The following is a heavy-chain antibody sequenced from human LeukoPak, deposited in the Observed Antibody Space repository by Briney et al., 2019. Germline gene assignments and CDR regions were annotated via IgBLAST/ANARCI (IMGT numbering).Heavy chain of an antibody. CDR1: GGTFSSYA. V-gene: IGHV1-69*13. J-gene: IGHJ4*02. CDR3: AKAPPYKKYFDY. CDR2: IIPIFGTA. Sequence: SVKVSCKASGGTFSSYAISWVRQAPGQGLERMGGIIPIFGTANYAQKFQGRVTITADESTSTAYMELSSLRSEDTAVYYCAKAPPYKKYFDYWGQGTLVTVSS. D-gene: IGHD1-1*01.